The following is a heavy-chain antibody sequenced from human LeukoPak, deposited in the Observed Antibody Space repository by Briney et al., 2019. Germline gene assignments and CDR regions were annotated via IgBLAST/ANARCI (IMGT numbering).Heavy chain of an antibody. V-gene: IGHV4-39*01. CDR2: IYYSGST. J-gene: IGHJ4*02. D-gene: IGHD3-22*01. CDR1: GGSISSSSYY. CDR3: ARLNGAYYYDSSGYTLFDY. Sequence: SETLSLTCTVSGGSISSSSYYWGWIRQPPGKGLEWIGSIYYSGSTYCNPSLKSRVTISVDTSKNQFSLKLNSVTAADTAVYYCARLNGAYYYDSSGYTLFDYWGQGTLVTVSS.